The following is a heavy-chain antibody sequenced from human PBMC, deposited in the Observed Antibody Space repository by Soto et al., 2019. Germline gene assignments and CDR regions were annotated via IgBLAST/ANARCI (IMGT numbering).Heavy chain of an antibody. Sequence: QVQLVQSGAEVKKPGSSVQVSCKASGYTCTSYGISWVRQAPGQGLEWMGGISAYNGNTNYAQKLQGRVTMTTDTSTSTVYRELRSLRSDDTAVYYFARITIAADGAFDIWGQGTMVTDSS. CDR3: ARITIAADGAFDI. CDR1: GYTCTSYG. J-gene: IGHJ3*02. D-gene: IGHD6-13*01. V-gene: IGHV1-18*01. CDR2: ISAYNGNT.